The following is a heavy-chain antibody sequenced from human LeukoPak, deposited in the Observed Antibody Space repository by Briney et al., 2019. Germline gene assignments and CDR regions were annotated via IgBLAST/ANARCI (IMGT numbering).Heavy chain of an antibody. CDR3: ARARTYYYDSSGYDY. V-gene: IGHV4-39*01. CDR2: IYYSGST. J-gene: IGHJ4*02. CDR1: GGSISSSSYY. Sequence: PSETLSLTCTVSGGSISSSSYYWGWIRQPPGKGLEWIGSIYYSGSTYYNPSLKSRVTISVDTSKNQFSLKLSSVTAADTAVYYCARARTYYYDSSGYDYWGQGTLVTVSS. D-gene: IGHD3-22*01.